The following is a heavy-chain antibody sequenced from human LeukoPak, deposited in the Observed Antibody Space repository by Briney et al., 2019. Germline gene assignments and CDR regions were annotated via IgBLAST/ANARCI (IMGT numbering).Heavy chain of an antibody. CDR1: GFTFGTYH. J-gene: IGHJ4*02. D-gene: IGHD4-17*01. CDR3: ARLGARQMLEY. Sequence: GGSLRLSCAASGFTFGTYHMTWVRQAPGKGLEWVANIKQDGGQIYYLDSVKGRFTVSRDNAKNSLYLQMNSLRAEDTTVYYCARLGARQMLEYWGQGTLVTVSS. V-gene: IGHV3-7*01. CDR2: IKQDGGQI.